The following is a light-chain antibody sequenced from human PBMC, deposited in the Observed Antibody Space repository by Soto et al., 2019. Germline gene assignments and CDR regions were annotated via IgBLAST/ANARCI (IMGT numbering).Light chain of an antibody. J-gene: IGKJ1*01. CDR2: DSS. Sequence: EMRMSQSPATLSVSPGDNATLSCRASQSVSSHVVWYQQKPGQAPRLLISDSSTRAPGIPARFSGSGSGTEFTLTISRLQSDDFAVYYCQQFGDWPSFGLGTKVDIK. V-gene: IGKV3D-15*01. CDR3: QQFGDWPS. CDR1: QSVSSH.